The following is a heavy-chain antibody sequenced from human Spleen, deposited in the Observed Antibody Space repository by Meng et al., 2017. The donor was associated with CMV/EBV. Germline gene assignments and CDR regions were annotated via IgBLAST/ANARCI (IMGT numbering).Heavy chain of an antibody. V-gene: IGHV4-34*01. CDR3: ASWASSSYRYYYYGLDV. D-gene: IGHD6-6*01. J-gene: IGHJ6*02. CDR2: INLSGST. Sequence: SETLSLTCTIYGGSFSGYYWSWIRQPPGKGLEWIGEINLSGSTNYNPSFKSRVTISVDTSKNQFSLKLTSVTAADTAVYFCASWASSSYRYYYYGLDVWGQGTTVTVSS. CDR1: GGSFSGYY.